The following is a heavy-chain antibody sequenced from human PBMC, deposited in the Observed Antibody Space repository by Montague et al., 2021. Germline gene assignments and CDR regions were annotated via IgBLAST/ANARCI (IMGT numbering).Heavy chain of an antibody. J-gene: IGHJ4*02. Sequence: SETLSLTCAVYGGSLSGHIWNWIRQPPGRDLEWIGQISHTGSTSYNPSLKSRVTMSVDTSENHVSLRLSSVTAADTAVYYCTRGEVAVTGIDYWGQGALSPSPQ. CDR2: ISHTGST. CDR3: TRGEVAVTGIDY. D-gene: IGHD6-19*01. CDR1: GGSLSGHI. V-gene: IGHV4-34*01.